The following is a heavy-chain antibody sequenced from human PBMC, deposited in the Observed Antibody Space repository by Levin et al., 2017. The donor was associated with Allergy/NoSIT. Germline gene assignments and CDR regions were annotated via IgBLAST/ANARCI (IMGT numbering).Heavy chain of an antibody. V-gene: IGHV3-30-3*01. D-gene: IGHD3-10*01. CDR1: GFTFSSYA. J-gene: IGHJ4*02. Sequence: GESLKISCAASGFTFSSYAMHWVRQAPGKGLEWVAVISYDGSNKYYADSVKGRFTISRDNSKNTLYLQMNSLRAEDTAVYYCARDYGRRGGFAPTYFDYWGQGTLVTVSS. CDR2: ISYDGSNK. CDR3: ARDYGRRGGFAPTYFDY.